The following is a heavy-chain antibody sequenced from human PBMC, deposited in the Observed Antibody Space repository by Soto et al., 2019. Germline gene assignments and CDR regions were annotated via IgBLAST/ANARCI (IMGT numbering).Heavy chain of an antibody. Sequence: GESLKISCKGSGYSFTSYWISWVRQMPGKGLEWMGRIDPSDSYTNYSPSFQGHVTISADKSISTAYLQWSSLKASDTAMYYCARHGIAAAGWDYYGMDVWGQGTTVTVS. D-gene: IGHD6-13*01. CDR1: GYSFTSYW. CDR3: ARHGIAAAGWDYYGMDV. J-gene: IGHJ6*02. CDR2: IDPSDSYT. V-gene: IGHV5-10-1*01.